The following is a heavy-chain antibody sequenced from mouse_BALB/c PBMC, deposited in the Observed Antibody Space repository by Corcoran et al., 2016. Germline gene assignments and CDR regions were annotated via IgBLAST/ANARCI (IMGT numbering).Heavy chain of an antibody. CDR3: ARFYGSSYFKYFDV. J-gene: IGHJ1*01. V-gene: IGHV1-66*01. CDR2: IFPGSGNT. CDR1: GYSFTSYY. Sequence: QVQLQQSGPELVKPGASVKISCKASGYSFTSYYIHWVKQRPGQGLEGIGRIFPGSGNTKYNEKFKGKATLTADTSSSTAYMQLSSLTSEDSAVYFCARFYGSSYFKYFDVWGAGTTVTVSS. D-gene: IGHD1-1*01.